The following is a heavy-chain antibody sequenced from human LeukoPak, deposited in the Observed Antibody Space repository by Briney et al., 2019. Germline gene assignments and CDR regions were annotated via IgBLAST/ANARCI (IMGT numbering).Heavy chain of an antibody. J-gene: IGHJ6*03. CDR2: IYPGDSDT. CDR1: GYSFTSYW. D-gene: IGHD2-2*01. Sequence: GESLKISCKGSGYSFTSYWIGWVRPMPGKGLEWMGIIYPGDSDTRYSPSFQGQVTISADKSISTAYLQWSSLKASDTAMYYCARHPIVVVPAAFHPYYYYYMDVWGKGTTVTVSS. V-gene: IGHV5-51*01. CDR3: ARHPIVVVPAAFHPYYYYYMDV.